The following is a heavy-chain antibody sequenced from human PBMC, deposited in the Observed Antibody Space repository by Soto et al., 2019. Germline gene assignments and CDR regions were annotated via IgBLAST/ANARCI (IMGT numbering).Heavy chain of an antibody. J-gene: IGHJ4*02. V-gene: IGHV4-30-4*08. CDR3: ARCSSTSCFFDY. CDR2: IYYSGST. D-gene: IGHD2-2*01. CDR1: GGSINDFY. Sequence: SETLSLTCTVSGGSINDFYWSWMRQPPGKGLEWIGYIYYSGSTYYNPSLKSRVTISVDTSKNQFSLKLSSVTAADTAVYYCARCSSTSCFFDYWGQGTLVTVSS.